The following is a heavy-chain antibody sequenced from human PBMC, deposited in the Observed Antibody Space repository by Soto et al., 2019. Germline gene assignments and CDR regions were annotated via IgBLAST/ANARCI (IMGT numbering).Heavy chain of an antibody. D-gene: IGHD2-2*02. CDR2: ISSRSDI. V-gene: IGHV3-21*01. J-gene: IGHJ6*02. Sequence: PGGSLRLSCVGSGFTFSTYSINWVRQAPGKGLEWVSSISSRSDIYYADSVKGRFTISRENAKNSVSLQMNSLRAEDTAVYYCAREYTAWPLAYGLDVWGQGTTVTVSS. CDR3: AREYTAWPLAYGLDV. CDR1: GFTFSTYS.